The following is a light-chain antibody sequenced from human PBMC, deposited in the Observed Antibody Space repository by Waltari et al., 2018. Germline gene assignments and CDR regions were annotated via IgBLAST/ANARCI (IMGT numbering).Light chain of an antibody. Sequence: ETVMTQSPATLSVSPGERATLSCRASQSVSSNLAWYQQKPGQPPRLLIYGASTRATGIPGRVSGSGSGTEFTLTISSLQSEDFAVYYCHQYYNGPQTFGQGTKVEIK. CDR2: GAS. V-gene: IGKV3-15*01. CDR3: HQYYNGPQT. J-gene: IGKJ1*01. CDR1: QSVSSN.